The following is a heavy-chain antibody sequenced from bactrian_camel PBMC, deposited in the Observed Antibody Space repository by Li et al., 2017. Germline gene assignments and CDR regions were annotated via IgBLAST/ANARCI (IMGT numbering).Heavy chain of an antibody. J-gene: IGHJ4*01. CDR1: GFTFSSYA. D-gene: IGHD3*01. CDR3: AAGLGRYDGAGRACISVRYYFPY. CDR2: IYMAGTYT. V-gene: IGHV3S5*01. Sequence: HVQLVESGGGLVQPGGSLRLSCAASGFTFSSYALSWVRQAPGKGLEWVSSIYMAGTYTYYADSVEGRFTISKDNAKNTLYLQMNSLKPEDTATYYCAAGLGRYDGAGRACISVRYYFPYWGQGTQVTVS.